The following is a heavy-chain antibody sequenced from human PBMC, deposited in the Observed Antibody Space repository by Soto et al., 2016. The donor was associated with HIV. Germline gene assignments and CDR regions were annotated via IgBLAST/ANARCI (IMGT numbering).Heavy chain of an antibody. V-gene: IGHV3-23*01. CDR3: AKDKPWLGDSSAKVGYFDL. CDR1: GFTFSSYA. Sequence: EVQLLESGGGLVQPGGSLRLSCAASGFTFSSYAMSWVRQAPGKGLEWVSAISGSGGSTYYADSVKGRFTISRDNSKNTLYLQMNSLRAEDTAVYYCAKDKPWLGDSSAKVGYFDLWGRGTLVTVSS. J-gene: IGHJ2*01. CDR2: ISGSGGST. D-gene: IGHD3-22*01.